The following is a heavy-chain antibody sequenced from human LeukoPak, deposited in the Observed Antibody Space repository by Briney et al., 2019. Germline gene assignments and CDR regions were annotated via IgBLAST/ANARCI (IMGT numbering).Heavy chain of an antibody. CDR1: GGSISSYY. CDR3: ARNYYDSSGRLPYYYYYMDV. CDR2: IYYSGST. V-gene: IGHV4-59*12. J-gene: IGHJ6*03. D-gene: IGHD3-22*01. Sequence: SETLSLTCTVSGGSISSYYWSWIRKPPGKGLEWIGYIYYSGSTNNNPSLKSRVMISVDTSKNQFSLKLSSVTAADTAVYYCARNYYDSSGRLPYYYYYMDVWGKGTTVTVSS.